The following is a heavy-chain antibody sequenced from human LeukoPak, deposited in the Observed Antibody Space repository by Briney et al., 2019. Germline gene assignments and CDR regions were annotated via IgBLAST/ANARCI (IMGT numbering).Heavy chain of an antibody. D-gene: IGHD3-22*01. CDR2: IKQDGSEQ. V-gene: IGHV3-7*01. CDR1: GFTFSRYW. CDR3: ARDRLSFDTSGYYFEFDY. Sequence: GGSLRLSCAASGFTFSRYWMSWVRQAPGKGLEWVANIKQDGSEQYYVDSVKGRFTISRDNAQNSLYLQMNSLRVDDTAIYYCARDRLSFDTSGYYFEFDYWGQGTLVTVSS. J-gene: IGHJ4*02.